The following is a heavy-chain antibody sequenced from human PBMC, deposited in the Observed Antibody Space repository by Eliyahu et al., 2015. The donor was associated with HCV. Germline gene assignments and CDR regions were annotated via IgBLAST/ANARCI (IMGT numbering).Heavy chain of an antibody. Sequence: QITLKESGPTLVKPTQTLMLTCTFSGFSLSTRGVGVGWIRQPPGKALEWLALIYWDDDKRYSPSLKSRLTITKDTSKNQVVLTMTNMDPVDTATYYCAHRPPIRDSSGYSFDYWGQGTLVTVSS. CDR2: IYWDDDK. D-gene: IGHD3-22*01. CDR3: AHRPPIRDSSGYSFDY. V-gene: IGHV2-5*02. CDR1: GFSLSTRGVG. J-gene: IGHJ4*02.